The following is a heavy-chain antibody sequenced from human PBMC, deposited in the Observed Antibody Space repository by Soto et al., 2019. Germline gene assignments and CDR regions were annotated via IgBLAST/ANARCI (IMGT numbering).Heavy chain of an antibody. CDR2: INHSGGT. Sequence: SETLSLTCAVYGGSLSGHYWTWIRQAPGKGLEWIGEINHSGGTNYNSSLKSRVTISLDTSKNQFSLILLSVTAADTAMYYCARDRQDYELWSGCENEGPYGMDVWGQGTTVTVSS. J-gene: IGHJ6*02. CDR1: GGSLSGHY. D-gene: IGHD3-3*01. CDR3: ARDRQDYELWSGCENEGPYGMDV. V-gene: IGHV4-34*01.